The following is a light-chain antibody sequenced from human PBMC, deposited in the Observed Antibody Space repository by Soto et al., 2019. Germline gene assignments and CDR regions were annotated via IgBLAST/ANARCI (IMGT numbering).Light chain of an antibody. Sequence: DIQMTQSPSSLSASVGYRVTITFRASQSISSYLNWYQQKPGKAHKLLIYAASSLQSGVPSRFSGSGSGTDFTLTISRLEPEEFGVYYCQQYGSSSRTVGQGIKVDIK. CDR1: QSISSY. CDR2: AAS. CDR3: QQYGSSSRT. V-gene: IGKV1-39*01. J-gene: IGKJ1*01.